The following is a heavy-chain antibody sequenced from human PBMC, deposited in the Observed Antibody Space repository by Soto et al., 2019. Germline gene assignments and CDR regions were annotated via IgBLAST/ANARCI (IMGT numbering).Heavy chain of an antibody. CDR2: TRNRANSYTT. CDR1: GFTFSDHY. V-gene: IGHV3-72*01. D-gene: IGHD6-19*01. Sequence: EVQLVESGGGLVQPGGSLRLSCAASGFTFSDHYMDWVRQAPGKGLEWVGRTRNRANSYTTEYAASVKGRFTISRDDAKTSLYLQMNSLKTEDTAVYYCTRFGYSSGWYLDYWGQGTLVTVSS. CDR3: TRFGYSSGWYLDY. J-gene: IGHJ4*02.